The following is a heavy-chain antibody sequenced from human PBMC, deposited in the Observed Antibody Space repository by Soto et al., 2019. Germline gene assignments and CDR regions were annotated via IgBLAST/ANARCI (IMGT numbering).Heavy chain of an antibody. J-gene: IGHJ4*02. CDR3: TAHLGEFCPLDY. V-gene: IGHV3-15*01. CDR2: IKSRADGGTT. CDR1: GFSFSNAW. Sequence: EVQLVESGGDFVKPGGSLRVSCAVSGFSFSNAWMSWVRQAPGKGLEWVGRIKSRADGGTTDYTAPVKGRFTISRDDSKNTVFLQMNSLKTEDPDVYYCTAHLGEFCPLDYWGQGTLVTVSS. D-gene: IGHD3-16*01.